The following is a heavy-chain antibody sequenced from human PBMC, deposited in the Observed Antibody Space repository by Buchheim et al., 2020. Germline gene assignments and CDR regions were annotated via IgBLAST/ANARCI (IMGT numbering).Heavy chain of an antibody. Sequence: QVQLQESGPGLAKPSQTLSLTCTVSGGSISSGGYYWSWIRQHPGKGLEWIGYIYYSGSTYYNPSLKSRVTISVDTSKNQFSLKLSSVTAADTAVYYCARLYYDILTGYDRANWFDPWGQGTL. V-gene: IGHV4-31*03. CDR2: IYYSGST. J-gene: IGHJ5*02. CDR3: ARLYYDILTGYDRANWFDP. CDR1: GGSISSGGYY. D-gene: IGHD3-9*01.